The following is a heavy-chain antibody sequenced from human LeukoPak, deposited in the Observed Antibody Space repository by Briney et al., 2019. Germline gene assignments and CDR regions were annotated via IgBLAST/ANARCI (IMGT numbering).Heavy chain of an antibody. D-gene: IGHD6-19*01. CDR1: GFTFSSYA. CDR2: ISYDGSNK. V-gene: IGHV3-30-3*01. J-gene: IGHJ4*02. Sequence: PGGSLRLSCAASGFTFSSYAMHWVRQAPGKGLEWVAVISYDGSNKYYADSVKGRFTTSRDNSKNTLYLQMNSLRAEDTAVYYCARGTVAGTDWGQGTLVTVSS. CDR3: ARGTVAGTD.